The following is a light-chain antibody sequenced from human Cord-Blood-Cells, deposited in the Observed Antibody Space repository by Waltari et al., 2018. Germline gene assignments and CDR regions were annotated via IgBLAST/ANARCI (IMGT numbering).Light chain of an antibody. V-gene: IGKV3-11*01. CDR2: DAS. CDR3: QQRSNLIT. J-gene: IGKJ5*01. Sequence: EIVLTPSPATLSLSPGERATLSCRASQSVSSYLAWYQQKPGQATRLLIYDASNRATGSPARFSGSGSGTDFTLTISSREPEDFAVYYCQQRSNLITFGQGTRLEIK. CDR1: QSVSSY.